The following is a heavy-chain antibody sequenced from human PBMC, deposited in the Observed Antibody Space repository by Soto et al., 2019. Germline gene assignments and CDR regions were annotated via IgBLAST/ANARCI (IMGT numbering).Heavy chain of an antibody. CDR3: ARSNSISGSRGGDDEVLWYYYYGRGV. D-gene: IGHD4-17*01. J-gene: IGHJ6*02. Sequence: AASVKVSCKASGGTFSSYAISWVRQAPGQGLEWMGGIIPIFGTANYAQKFQGRVTITADESTSTAYMELSSRRSENTSLYYCARSNSISGSRGGDDEVLWYYYYGRGVWGQGTTVTVSS. CDR2: IIPIFGTA. CDR1: GGTFSSYA. V-gene: IGHV1-69*13.